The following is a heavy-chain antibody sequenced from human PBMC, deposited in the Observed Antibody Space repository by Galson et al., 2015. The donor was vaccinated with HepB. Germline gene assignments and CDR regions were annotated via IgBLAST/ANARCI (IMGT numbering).Heavy chain of an antibody. Sequence: LRLSCAASGFTFMTYAMNWVRQAPGNGLEWVAVTTYDGSIKYYADSVKGRFTISRDNSGNTLFLQMNSLRPDDTAVYYCARDRLGAGYFFDYWGQGTLVSVSS. D-gene: IGHD3-16*01. CDR1: GFTFMTYA. V-gene: IGHV3-30-3*01. CDR2: TTYDGSIK. CDR3: ARDRLGAGYFFDY. J-gene: IGHJ4*02.